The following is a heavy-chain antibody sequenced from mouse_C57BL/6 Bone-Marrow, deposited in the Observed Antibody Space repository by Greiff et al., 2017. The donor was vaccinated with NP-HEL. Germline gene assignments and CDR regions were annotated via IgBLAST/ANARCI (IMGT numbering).Heavy chain of an antibody. CDR2: IWSDGST. Sequence: VQLQQSGPGLVAPSPSLSITCTASGFSLTSYGVHWVRQPPGKGLEWLVVIWSDGSTTYNSALKSRLSISKDNSKSQDFLKMNRPQTDDTAMYYCARASITTVVDDAMDYWGQGTSVTVSS. J-gene: IGHJ4*01. CDR1: GFSLTSYG. V-gene: IGHV2-6*03. CDR3: ARASITTVVDDAMDY. D-gene: IGHD1-1*01.